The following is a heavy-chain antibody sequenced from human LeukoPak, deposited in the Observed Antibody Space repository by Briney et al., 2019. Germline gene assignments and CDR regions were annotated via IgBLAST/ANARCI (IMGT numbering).Heavy chain of an antibody. D-gene: IGHD3-22*01. V-gene: IGHV3-23*01. J-gene: IGHJ5*02. CDR2: VTGNGGST. CDR3: AKAVGPSGYYPAS. Sequence: GRSLRLSCAASGFDFSNYAISWVRQAPGKGLEWVSAVTGNGGSTYYADSVMGRFTISRDKSKNTLFLQMNSLRAEDSAVYYCAKAVGPSGYYPASWGQGTLVTVSS. CDR1: GFDFSNYA.